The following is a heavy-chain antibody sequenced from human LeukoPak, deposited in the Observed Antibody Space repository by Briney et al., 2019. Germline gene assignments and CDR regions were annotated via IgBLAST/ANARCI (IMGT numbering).Heavy chain of an antibody. CDR1: GSSLSELS. D-gene: IGHD5-18*01. CDR2: FDVIDSET. CDR3: AAGRPYSLLDY. V-gene: IGHV1-24*01. Sequence: GASVKVSCTVSGSSLSELSLYWVRQAPGKGLEWMGGFDVIDSETFYAQKFQGRVTMTEDSSTDTAYMELRSLTSDDPALYYCAAGRPYSLLDYWGQGTLVTVSS. J-gene: IGHJ4*02.